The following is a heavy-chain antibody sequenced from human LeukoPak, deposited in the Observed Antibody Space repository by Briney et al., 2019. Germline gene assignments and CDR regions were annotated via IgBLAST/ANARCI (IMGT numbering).Heavy chain of an antibody. Sequence: SVKVSCKASGGTFSSYAISWVRQAPGQGLEWMGGITPIFGTANYAQKFQGRVTITADESTSTAYMELSSLRSEDTAVYYCARDPCGGGDCYSVPEYFQHWGQGTLVTVSS. J-gene: IGHJ1*01. D-gene: IGHD2-21*01. CDR3: ARDPCGGGDCYSVPEYFQH. CDR2: ITPIFGTA. V-gene: IGHV1-69*13. CDR1: GGTFSSYA.